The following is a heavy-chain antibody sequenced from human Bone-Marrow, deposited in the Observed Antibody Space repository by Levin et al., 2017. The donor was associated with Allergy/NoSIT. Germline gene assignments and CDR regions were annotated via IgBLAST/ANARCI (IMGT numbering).Heavy chain of an antibody. V-gene: IGHV3-23*01. CDR3: AKLQEKHIVVVPTPIWGGFYFDS. CDR2: ISGGGGST. Sequence: PGGSLRLSCAASGFTFSDYAMSWVRQAPVKGLEWVSGISGGGGSTYYADSVKGRFTISRDNSKNTLYLQLNSLRAEDTAVYFCAKLQEKHIVVVPTPIWGGFYFDSWGQGTLVTVSS. J-gene: IGHJ4*02. CDR1: GFTFSDYA. D-gene: IGHD2-2*01.